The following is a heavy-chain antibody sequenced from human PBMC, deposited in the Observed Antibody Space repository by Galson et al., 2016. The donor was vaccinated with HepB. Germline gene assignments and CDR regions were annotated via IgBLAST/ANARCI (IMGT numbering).Heavy chain of an antibody. Sequence: SVKVSCKGSEDTFRDYAFDWVRQAPGQGLEWLGEIIPTLNTVRYAEKFQGRLTLAADTLTSVAYMELRSLRSEDTATYYCARHKSRYDSSAGYSTFHYWGQGTMVTVSS. CDR1: EDTFRDYA. V-gene: IGHV1-69*10. D-gene: IGHD3-9*01. J-gene: IGHJ4*02. CDR3: ARHKSRYDSSAGYSTFHY. CDR2: IIPTLNTV.